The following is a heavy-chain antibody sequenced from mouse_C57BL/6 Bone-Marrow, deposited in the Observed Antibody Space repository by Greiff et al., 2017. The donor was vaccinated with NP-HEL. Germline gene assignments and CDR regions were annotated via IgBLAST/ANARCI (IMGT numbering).Heavy chain of an antibody. CDR1: GFTFSNYW. D-gene: IGHD6-1*01. Sequence: EVMLVESGGGLVQPGGSMKLSCVASGFTFSNYWMNWVRQSPEKGLEWVAQIRLKSDNYATHYAESVKGRFTISRDDSKSSVYLQMNNLRAEDTGIYYCTGGSALYYAMDYWGQGTSVTVSS. J-gene: IGHJ4*01. V-gene: IGHV6-3*01. CDR2: IRLKSDNYAT. CDR3: TGGSALYYAMDY.